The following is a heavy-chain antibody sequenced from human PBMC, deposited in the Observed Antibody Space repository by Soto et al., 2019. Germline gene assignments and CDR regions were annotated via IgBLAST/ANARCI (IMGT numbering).Heavy chain of an antibody. CDR2: ISGSGVST. J-gene: IGHJ4*02. CDR3: AKSPGIYYYDSSGYYHYDY. V-gene: IGHV3-23*01. Sequence: GGSLRLSCAASGFTFISYAMSWVRQAPGKGLEWVSAISGSGVSTYYADSVKGRFTISRDNSKNTLYLQMNSLRAEDTAVYYCAKSPGIYYYDSSGYYHYDYWGQGTLVTVSS. CDR1: GFTFISYA. D-gene: IGHD3-22*01.